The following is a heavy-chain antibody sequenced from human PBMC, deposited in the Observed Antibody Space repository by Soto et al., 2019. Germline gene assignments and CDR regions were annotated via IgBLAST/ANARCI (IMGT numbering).Heavy chain of an antibody. Sequence: QVQLVQSGAEVKKPGSSVKVSCKASGGTFSSYTISWVRQAPGQGLEWMGRIIPILGIANYAQKFQGRVTITADKSTSTAYMELSSLRSEDTAVYYCASAPPVAAGNNYWGQGTLVTVSS. CDR1: GGTFSSYT. CDR3: ASAPPVAAGNNY. D-gene: IGHD6-13*01. J-gene: IGHJ4*02. V-gene: IGHV1-69*02. CDR2: IIPILGIA.